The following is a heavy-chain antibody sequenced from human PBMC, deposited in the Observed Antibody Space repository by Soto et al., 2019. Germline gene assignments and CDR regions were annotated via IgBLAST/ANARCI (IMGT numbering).Heavy chain of an antibody. V-gene: IGHV1-24*01. J-gene: IGHJ4*02. Sequence: ASVKVSCKVSGYTLTELSMHWVRQAPGKGLEWMGGFAPEDVETIYAQKFRGRVTMSEDTSTYTAYLELSSLISEDTAVYYCATVPPFLGYSYGPHFDYWGQGTLVTVSS. CDR2: FAPEDVET. D-gene: IGHD5-18*01. CDR1: GYTLTELS. CDR3: ATVPPFLGYSYGPHFDY.